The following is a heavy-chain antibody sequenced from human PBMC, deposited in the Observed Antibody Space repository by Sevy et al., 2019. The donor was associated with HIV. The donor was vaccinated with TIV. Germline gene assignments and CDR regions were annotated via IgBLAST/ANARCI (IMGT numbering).Heavy chain of an antibody. CDR3: AIVTWWGYCGGGSCYSDY. J-gene: IGHJ4*02. Sequence: GGSLRLSCAASGFTVSSNYMSWVRQAPGKGLEWVSVIYSGGSTYYADSVKGRFTIAKDKSKNTLYLQMNSLRAEDTAVYYCAIVTWWGYCGGGSCYSDYWGQGTLVTVSS. CDR2: IYSGGST. CDR1: GFTVSSNY. V-gene: IGHV3-53*01. D-gene: IGHD2-15*01.